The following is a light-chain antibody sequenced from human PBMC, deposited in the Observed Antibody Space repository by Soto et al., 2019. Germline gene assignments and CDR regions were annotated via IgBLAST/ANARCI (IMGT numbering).Light chain of an antibody. CDR2: GAS. Sequence: EIVMTQSPATLSVSPGERATLSCRASQSVSSNLAWYQQKPGQASRLLIYGASTRATGIPARFSGSGSGTEFTLTISSLQSEDFAVYYCQQYNNWPPFTFGPGTKVDIK. J-gene: IGKJ3*01. CDR3: QQYNNWPPFT. V-gene: IGKV3-15*01. CDR1: QSVSSN.